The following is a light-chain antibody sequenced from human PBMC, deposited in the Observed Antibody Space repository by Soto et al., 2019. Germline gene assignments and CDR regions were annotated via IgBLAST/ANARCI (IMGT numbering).Light chain of an antibody. CDR3: QQYNSYS. Sequence: DIQMTQSPSTLSASVGDRVTITCRASQRINSWLAWYQQKPGKAPKLLIYDASSLESGVPSRFSGSGSGTEFTLTISSLQPDDFATYYCQQYNSYSFGQGTKVEIK. V-gene: IGKV1-5*01. CDR2: DAS. J-gene: IGKJ1*01. CDR1: QRINSW.